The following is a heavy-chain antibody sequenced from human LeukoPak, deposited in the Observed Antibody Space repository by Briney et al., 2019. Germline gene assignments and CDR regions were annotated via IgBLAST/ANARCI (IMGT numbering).Heavy chain of an antibody. CDR1: GYIFTGYY. CDR2: INPNSGGT. CDR3: ARENNYGSGSYYTDY. Sequence: ASVKVSCKASGYIFTGYYMHWVRQAPGQGLEWMGWINPNSGGTNYAQKFQGRVTMTRDTSISTAYMELSRLRSDDTAVYYCARENNYGSGSYYTDYWGQGTLVTVSS. V-gene: IGHV1-2*02. D-gene: IGHD3-10*01. J-gene: IGHJ4*02.